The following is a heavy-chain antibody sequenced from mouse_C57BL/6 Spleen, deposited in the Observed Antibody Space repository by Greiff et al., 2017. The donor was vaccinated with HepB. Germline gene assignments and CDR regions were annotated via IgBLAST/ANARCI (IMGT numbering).Heavy chain of an antibody. Sequence: EVKLMESGGGLVKPGGSLKLSCAASGFTFSDYGMHWVRQAPEKGLEWVAYISSGSSTIYYADTVKGRITISRDNAKNTLFLQMTSLRSEDTAMYYCARERGNYGHYFDYWGQGTTLTVSS. CDR2: ISSGSSTI. V-gene: IGHV5-17*01. D-gene: IGHD2-1*01. J-gene: IGHJ2*01. CDR1: GFTFSDYG. CDR3: ARERGNYGHYFDY.